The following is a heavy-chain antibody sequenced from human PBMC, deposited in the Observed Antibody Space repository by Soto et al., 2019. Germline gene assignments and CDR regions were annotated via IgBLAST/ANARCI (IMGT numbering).Heavy chain of an antibody. D-gene: IGHD3-3*01. CDR2: INHSGST. J-gene: IGHJ4*02. CDR3: AIGSRENDWGFLEGFYRGFDY. V-gene: IGHV4-34*01. Sequence: SETLSLTCAVYGGSFSGYYWSWIRQPPGKGLEWIGEINHSGSTNYNPSLKSRVTISVDTSKNQFSLKLSSVTAADTAVYYCAIGSRENDWGFLEGFYRGFDYWGQGTLVTVSS. CDR1: GGSFSGYY.